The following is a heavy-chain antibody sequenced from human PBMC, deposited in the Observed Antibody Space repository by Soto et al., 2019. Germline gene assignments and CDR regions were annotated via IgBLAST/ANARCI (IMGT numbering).Heavy chain of an antibody. CDR3: GRWLGTSYGMDV. J-gene: IGHJ6*02. D-gene: IGHD3-10*01. Sequence: QVQLQESGPGLVQPSGTLSLTCAVSGGSISSTNWWSWVRQSPGKGLEWIGEIYHNGSPDYNPSLKSRVTISVDKSKHHVCLKLTYVTAADTAMYFCGRWLGTSYGMDVWGQGTAVNVSS. CDR2: IYHNGSP. CDR1: GGSISSTNW. V-gene: IGHV4-4*02.